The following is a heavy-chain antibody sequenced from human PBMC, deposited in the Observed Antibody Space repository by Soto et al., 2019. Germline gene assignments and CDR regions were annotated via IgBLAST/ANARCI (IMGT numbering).Heavy chain of an antibody. D-gene: IGHD2-2*01. Sequence: SVKVSCKASGGTFSSYAISWVRQAPGQGLEWMGGIIPIFGTANYAQKFQGRVTITADESTSTAYMELSSLRSEDTAVYYCARFPQVDVVVPAATDYYGMDVWGQGTTVTVSS. V-gene: IGHV1-69*13. CDR3: ARFPQVDVVVPAATDYYGMDV. J-gene: IGHJ6*02. CDR1: GGTFSSYA. CDR2: IIPIFGTA.